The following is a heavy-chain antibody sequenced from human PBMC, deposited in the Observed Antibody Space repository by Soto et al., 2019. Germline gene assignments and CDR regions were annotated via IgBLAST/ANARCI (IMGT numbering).Heavy chain of an antibody. CDR1: GGTFSSYA. J-gene: IGHJ5*02. D-gene: IGHD1-7*01. CDR3: ARLVPITGTTTDRFDP. V-gene: IGHV1-69*13. Sequence: SVKVSCKASGGTFSSYAISWVRQAPGQGLEWMGGIIPIFGTANYAQKFQGRVTITADESTSTAYMELSSLRSEDTAVYYCARLVPITGTTTDRFDPWGQGTLVTVSS. CDR2: IIPIFGTA.